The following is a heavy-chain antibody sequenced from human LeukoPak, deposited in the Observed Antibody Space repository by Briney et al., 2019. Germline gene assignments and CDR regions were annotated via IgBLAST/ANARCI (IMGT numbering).Heavy chain of an antibody. CDR1: GFTFSSYG. V-gene: IGHV3-30*02. Sequence: PGGSLRLSCAASGFTFSSYGMHWVRQAPGKGLEWVAFIRYDGSNKYYADSVKGRFTISRDNSKNTLYLQMISLRAEDTAVYYCAKAMARSRRYYFDYWGQGTLVTVSS. D-gene: IGHD3-10*01. CDR2: IRYDGSNK. J-gene: IGHJ4*02. CDR3: AKAMARSRRYYFDY.